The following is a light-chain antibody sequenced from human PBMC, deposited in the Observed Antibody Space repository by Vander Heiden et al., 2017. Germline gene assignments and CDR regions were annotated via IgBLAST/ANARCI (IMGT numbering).Light chain of an antibody. CDR3: QQCYNWPPLS. V-gene: IGKV3D-15*01. CDR2: GAS. CDR1: QSVSSN. J-gene: IGKJ4*01. Sequence: EIVMTQSPATLSLSPGETATLSCRASQSVSSNLAWYQQKPGQAPRLLIYGASTRATGIPARFSGSGSGTEFTLTISSLQSEDFAGYYCQQCYNWPPLSFGAGTTVEIK.